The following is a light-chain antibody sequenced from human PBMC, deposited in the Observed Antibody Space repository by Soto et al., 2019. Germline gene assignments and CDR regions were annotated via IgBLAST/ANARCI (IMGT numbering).Light chain of an antibody. CDR3: SSYTSSSTLYV. CDR1: SSDVGDYNY. Sequence: QSALTQPASVSGSPGQSITISCTGTSSDVGDYNYVSWYQQHPGKAPKIMIYDVSDRPSGVSDRFSGSKSGNTASLTISGLQAEDEADYYCSSYTSSSTLYVFGTGTQLTVL. V-gene: IGLV2-14*01. J-gene: IGLJ1*01. CDR2: DVS.